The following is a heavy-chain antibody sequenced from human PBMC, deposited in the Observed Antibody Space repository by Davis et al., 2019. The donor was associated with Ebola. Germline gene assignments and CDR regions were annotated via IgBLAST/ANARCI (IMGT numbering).Heavy chain of an antibody. V-gene: IGHV3-13*01. Sequence: PSETLSLTCAASGSTFSSYDMHWVRQAAGKGLEWVSASSTAGDTYYLASVKGRFTISRESAKNSLYLQMNILRAEDTALYYCARGTGDPQFRGLFDLWGRGTLVTVSS. J-gene: IGHJ2*01. CDR2: SSTAGDT. CDR1: GSTFSSYD. CDR3: ARGTGDPQFRGLFDL. D-gene: IGHD3-10*01.